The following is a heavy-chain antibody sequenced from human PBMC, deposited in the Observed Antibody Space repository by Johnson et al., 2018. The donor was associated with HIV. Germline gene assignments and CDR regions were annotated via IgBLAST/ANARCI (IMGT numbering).Heavy chain of an antibody. CDR2: ISSRCSTI. V-gene: IGHV3-48*04. Sequence: VQLVESGGGVVQPGRSLRLSCAVSGFTFSSFWMSWVRQAPGKGLERVSYISSRCSTIYYADFVKGRFTLSRENAKKPCYLPMNSLRAVDTAVYYCERDKVAGFAFDIWGQGTMVTVSS. CDR1: GFTFSSFW. D-gene: IGHD6-19*01. CDR3: ERDKVAGFAFDI. J-gene: IGHJ3*02.